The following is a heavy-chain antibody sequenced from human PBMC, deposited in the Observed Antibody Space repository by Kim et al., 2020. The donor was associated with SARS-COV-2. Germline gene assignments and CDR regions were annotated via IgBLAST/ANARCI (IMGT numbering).Heavy chain of an antibody. D-gene: IGHD3-10*01. CDR3: ASGMAYYGSGSYFNAFDI. Sequence: SETLSLTCAVSGGFISSSNWWSWVRQPPEKGQEWIEESYHSGSTNYNPSLKSRVTISVDKSKNQFSLKLSSVTAADTALYYCASGMAYYGSGSYFNAFDIWGQGNKVTVSS. CDR2: SYHSGST. J-gene: IGHJ3*02. CDR1: GGFISSSNW. V-gene: IGHV4-4*02.